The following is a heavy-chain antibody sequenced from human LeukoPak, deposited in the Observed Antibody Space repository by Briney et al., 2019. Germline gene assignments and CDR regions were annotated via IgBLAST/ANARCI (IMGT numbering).Heavy chain of an antibody. D-gene: IGHD2/OR15-2a*01. CDR2: IYYSGST. CDR1: GGSISSYY. Sequence: SETLSLTCTVSGGSISSYYWSWTRQPPGKGLEWIGYIYYSGSTNYNPSLKSRVTISVDTSKNQFSLKLSSVTAADTAVYYCARDLVTLFDPWGQGTLVTVSS. V-gene: IGHV4-59*01. CDR3: ARDLVTLFDP. J-gene: IGHJ5*02.